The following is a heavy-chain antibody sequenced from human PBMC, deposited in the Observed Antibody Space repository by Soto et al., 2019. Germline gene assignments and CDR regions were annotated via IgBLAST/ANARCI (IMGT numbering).Heavy chain of an antibody. CDR2: LNPNGTFT. Sequence: EVQLVESGGGLVQPGGSLRLSCAGSGFTFRGYWMHWVRQAPGKGPVWVSRLNPNGTFTTNADSVKGRFTISRDNAKKTIYLPLNTVRADDTAVSYCASGRTSTTYWGALYNRGKGTLVTVYS. V-gene: IGHV3-74*01. CDR3: ASGRTSTTYWGALYN. D-gene: IGHD1-1*01. CDR1: GFTFRGYW. J-gene: IGHJ4*01.